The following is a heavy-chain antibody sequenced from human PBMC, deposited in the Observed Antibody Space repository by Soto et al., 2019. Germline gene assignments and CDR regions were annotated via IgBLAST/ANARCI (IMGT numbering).Heavy chain of an antibody. D-gene: IGHD1-1*01. CDR2: IIPIFGTA. CDR3: ARWGGNNWNDPNWFDP. V-gene: IGHV1-69*13. J-gene: IGHJ5*02. Sequence: ASVKVSCKASGYTFTSYGISWVRQAPGQGLEWMGGIIPIFGTANYAQKFQGRVTITADESTSTAYMELSSLRSEDTAVYYCARWGGNNWNDPNWFDPWGQGTLVTVSS. CDR1: GYTFTSYG.